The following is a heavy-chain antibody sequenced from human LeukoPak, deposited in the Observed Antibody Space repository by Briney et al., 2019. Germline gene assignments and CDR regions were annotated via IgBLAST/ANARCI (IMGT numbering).Heavy chain of an antibody. J-gene: IGHJ5*02. V-gene: IGHV4-4*07. CDR2: IYTSGST. D-gene: IGHD1-26*01. CDR3: ARGASRDWFDT. CDR1: VGSISSYY. Sequence: SETLSLTCTVSVGSISSYYWSFIRQPAGKGLEWIGRIYTSGSTNYNPSLKSRVTMSVDTSKNQFSMKLSSVTAADTAVYYCARGASRDWFDTWGQGTLVTVSS.